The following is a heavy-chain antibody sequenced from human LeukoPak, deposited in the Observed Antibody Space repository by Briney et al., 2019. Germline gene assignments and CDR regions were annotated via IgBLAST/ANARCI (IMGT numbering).Heavy chain of an antibody. Sequence: SESLSLTCTVSGGSISSYYWSWIRQPAGKGLEWIGRIYTSGSTNYNPSLKSRVTVSVATSKNQFSLKLSSVTAADTAVYYCARGHVLLWYHQPEAHYYGMDVWGQGTTVTVSS. CDR3: ARGHVLLWYHQPEAHYYGMDV. CDR2: IYTSGST. D-gene: IGHD3-10*01. J-gene: IGHJ6*02. CDR1: GGSISSYY. V-gene: IGHV4-4*07.